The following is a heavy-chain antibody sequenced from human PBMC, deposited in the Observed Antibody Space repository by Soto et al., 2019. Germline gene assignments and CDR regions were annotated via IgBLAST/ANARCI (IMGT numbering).Heavy chain of an antibody. CDR3: ARDPSGMTDFDL. D-gene: IGHD6-13*01. CDR2: ITSGSSAM. CDR1: GFTFSTYD. Sequence: EVQLVESGGGLVQPGGSLRLSCAASGFTFSTYDMNWVRQAPGKGLEWVSYITSGSSAMLYADSVKGRFTISRDNANTSLFLQMNSLTAEDTAVYYCARDPSGMTDFDLWGQGTLVTVSS. V-gene: IGHV3-48*01. J-gene: IGHJ4*02.